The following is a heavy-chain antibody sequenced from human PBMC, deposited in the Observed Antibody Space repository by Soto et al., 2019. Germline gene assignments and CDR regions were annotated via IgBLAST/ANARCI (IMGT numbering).Heavy chain of an antibody. J-gene: IGHJ5*01. CDR1: GYTFTENQ. D-gene: IGHD3-22*01. V-gene: IGHV1-2*02. CDR2: IDPKSGDT. CDR3: ARRQLRYYIRWSFDS. Sequence: GASVKVSCKASGYTFTENQIHWLRRAPGQRLEWMGRIDPKSGDTTFAKTYQGRVNMTRDTSSNTVYMELTMLTSDDTAIYYCARRQLRYYIRWSFDSWGQGTLVTVSS.